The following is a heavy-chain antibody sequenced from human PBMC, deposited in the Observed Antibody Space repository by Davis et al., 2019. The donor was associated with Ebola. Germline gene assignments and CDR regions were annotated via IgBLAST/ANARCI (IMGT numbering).Heavy chain of an antibody. J-gene: IGHJ2*01. CDR3: AGERFYDFWSGYYRGTYWYFDL. D-gene: IGHD3-3*01. CDR2: ISAYNGNT. V-gene: IGHV1-18*01. CDR1: GYTFTSYG. Sequence: ASVKVSCKASGYTFTSYGISWVRQAPGQGLEWMGLISAYNGNTNYAQKLQGRVTMTTDTSTSTAYMELRSLRSDDTAVYYCAGERFYDFWSGYYRGTYWYFDLWGRGTLVTVSS.